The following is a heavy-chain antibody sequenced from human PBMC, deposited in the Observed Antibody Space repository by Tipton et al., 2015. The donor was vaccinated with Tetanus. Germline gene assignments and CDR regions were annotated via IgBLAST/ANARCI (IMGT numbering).Heavy chain of an antibody. CDR3: VRGRGLGAYSYGFEY. D-gene: IGHD5-18*01. V-gene: IGHV4-39*01. Sequence: LRLSCTVSGGSISSGTFYWDWIRQPPGKGLEWIGNVYYNGNTLQNPSLKGRVTLSLDKSKNQFSLKLTSVTAADTAVYYCVRGRGLGAYSYGFEYWGRGALVTVSS. J-gene: IGHJ4*02. CDR1: GGSISSGTFY. CDR2: VYYNGNT.